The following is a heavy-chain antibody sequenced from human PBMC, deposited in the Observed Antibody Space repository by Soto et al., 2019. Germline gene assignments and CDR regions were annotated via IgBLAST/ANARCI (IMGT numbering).Heavy chain of an antibody. CDR2: ITPMFGKP. CDR3: ARDGALYDSIFYYFLD. J-gene: IGHJ4*01. D-gene: IGHD3-22*01. Sequence: SVKVSCKASGGTFSRYAINWVRQAPGQGLEWMGGITPMFGKPSYAQKFQGRVTITADEFTSTGYMELRSLRSDDTAVYYCARDGALYDSIFYYFLDWGHVTLVTVP. CDR1: GGTFSRYA. V-gene: IGHV1-69*13.